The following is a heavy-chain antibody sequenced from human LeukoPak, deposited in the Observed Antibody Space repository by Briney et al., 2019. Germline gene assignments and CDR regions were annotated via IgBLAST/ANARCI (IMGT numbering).Heavy chain of an antibody. CDR3: ARGVYDSSGYYSYFDY. Sequence: GGSLRLSSAASGFTFSSYDMHWVRQATGKGLEWVSAIGTAGDPYYPGSVKGRFTISRENAKNSLYLQMNSLRAGDTAVYYCARGVYDSSGYYSYFDYWGQGTLVTVSS. J-gene: IGHJ4*02. CDR1: GFTFSSYD. CDR2: IGTAGDP. V-gene: IGHV3-13*05. D-gene: IGHD3-22*01.